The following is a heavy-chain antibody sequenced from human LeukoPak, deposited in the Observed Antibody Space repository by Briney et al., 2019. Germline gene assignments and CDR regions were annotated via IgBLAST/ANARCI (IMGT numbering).Heavy chain of an antibody. V-gene: IGHV3-30*02. Sequence: GGSLRLACAASAFTFNNYGMNWVRQAPDKGLEWVAFIRYNGNNQYYADSVKGRFTISRDNSKNTLYLQMNSLKGDDTAVYYCAKDSAFYYIDVWGKGTTVIISS. CDR3: AKDSAFYYIDV. J-gene: IGHJ6*03. CDR2: IRYNGNNQ. CDR1: AFTFNNYG. D-gene: IGHD3-10*01.